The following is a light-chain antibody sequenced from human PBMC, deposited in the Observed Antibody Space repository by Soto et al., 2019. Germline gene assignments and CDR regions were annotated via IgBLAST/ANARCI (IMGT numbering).Light chain of an antibody. CDR3: CSYAGSYTLGV. J-gene: IGLJ1*01. V-gene: IGLV2-11*01. CDR1: SSDVGGYNY. CDR2: DVS. Sequence: QSALTQPRSVSGSPGQSVTISCTGTSSDVGGYNYVSWYQQHPDKAPKLMIYDVSKRPSGVPDRFSGSKSGNTASQTISGLQAEDEADYYCCSYAGSYTLGVFGTGTKLTVL.